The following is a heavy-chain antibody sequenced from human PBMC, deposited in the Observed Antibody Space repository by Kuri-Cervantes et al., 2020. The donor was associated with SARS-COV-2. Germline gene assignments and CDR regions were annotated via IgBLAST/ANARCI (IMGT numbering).Heavy chain of an antibody. Sequence: GGSLRLSCAASGFTFSSYAMSWVRQAPGKGLEWVPAISGSGGSTYYADSVKGRFTISRDNSKNTLYLQMNSLRAEDTAVYYCARDLDDGGFDYWGQGTLVTVSS. J-gene: IGHJ4*02. CDR3: ARDLDDGGFDY. V-gene: IGHV3-23*01. CDR1: GFTFSSYA. CDR2: ISGSGGST. D-gene: IGHD1-1*01.